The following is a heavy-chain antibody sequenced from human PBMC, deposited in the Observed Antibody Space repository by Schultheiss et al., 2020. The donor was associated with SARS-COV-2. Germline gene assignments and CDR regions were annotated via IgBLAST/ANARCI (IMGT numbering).Heavy chain of an antibody. V-gene: IGHV4-61*01. CDR1: GGSISSSNW. J-gene: IGHJ6*02. CDR2: IYYSGST. D-gene: IGHD1/OR15-1a*01. Sequence: SQTLSLTCAVSGGSISSSNWWSWIRQPPGKGLEWIGYIYYSGSTNYNPSLKSRVTISVDTSKNQFSLKLSSVTAADTAVYYCARDSGTVRYYYGMDVWGQGTTVTVSS. CDR3: ARDSGTVRYYYGMDV.